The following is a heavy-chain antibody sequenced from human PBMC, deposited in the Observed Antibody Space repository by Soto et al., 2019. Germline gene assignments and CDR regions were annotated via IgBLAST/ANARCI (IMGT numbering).Heavy chain of an antibody. D-gene: IGHD1-1*01. Sequence: QVHLVQSGAEVKKPGASVKVSCKGSGYTFTSYGITWVRQAPGQGLEWMGWISAHNGNTNYAQKFQGRVTVTRDTSTSTAYIELRSRRSDDTAVYYCARGRYGDYWGQGALVTVSS. J-gene: IGHJ4*02. V-gene: IGHV1-18*01. CDR2: ISAHNGNT. CDR3: ARGRYGDY. CDR1: GYTFTSYG.